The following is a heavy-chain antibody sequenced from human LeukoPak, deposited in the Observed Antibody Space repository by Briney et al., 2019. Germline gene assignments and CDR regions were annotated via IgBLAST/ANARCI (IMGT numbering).Heavy chain of an antibody. CDR2: IYDGGSN. D-gene: IGHD3-22*01. Sequence: SSDTLSLLCTVSGGSISSSSYYWARIRQAPGKGLEWIRSIYDGGSNYSHPSLKSRVTITFDTSNKQYFLKLSSVAAADTAEYYYAGPSYYESRGYSHYMDVWGKGTTVIVSS. J-gene: IGHJ6*03. CDR1: GGSISSSSYY. V-gene: IGHV4-39*01. CDR3: AGPSYYESRGYSHYMDV.